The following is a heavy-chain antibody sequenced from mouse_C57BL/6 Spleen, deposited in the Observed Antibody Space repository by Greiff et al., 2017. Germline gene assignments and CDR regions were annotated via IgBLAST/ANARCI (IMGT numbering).Heavy chain of an antibody. CDR1: GYTFTSYW. CDR2: IDPSDSYT. Sequence: QVQLQQPGAELVKPGASVKLSCKASGYTFTSYWMQWVKPRPGQGLEWIGEIDPSDSYTNYNQKFKGKATLTVDTSSSTAYMQLSSLTSEDSAVYYCAGRNYFDYWGQGTTLTVSS. J-gene: IGHJ2*01. CDR3: AGRNYFDY. V-gene: IGHV1-50*01.